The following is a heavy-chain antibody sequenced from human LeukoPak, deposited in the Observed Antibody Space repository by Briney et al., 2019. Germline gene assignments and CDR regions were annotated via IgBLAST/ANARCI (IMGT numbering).Heavy chain of an antibody. CDR2: INPNSGGT. D-gene: IGHD2-2*01. CDR1: GYTFTGYY. Sequence: VASVKVSCKASGYTFTGYYMHWVRQAPGQGLEWMGWINPNSGGTNYAQKFQGRVTMTRDTSISTAYMELSRLKSDDTAVYYCARDGDYCSSTSCYPGYWGQGTLVTVSS. CDR3: ARDGDYCSSTSCYPGY. J-gene: IGHJ1*01. V-gene: IGHV1-2*02.